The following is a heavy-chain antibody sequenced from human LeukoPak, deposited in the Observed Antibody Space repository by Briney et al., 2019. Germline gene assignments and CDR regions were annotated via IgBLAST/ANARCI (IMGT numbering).Heavy chain of an antibody. CDR2: IYYSGSSYHSGST. CDR3: ARDRVHFDF. V-gene: IGHV4-59*01. Sequence: SETLSLTCTVSGGSISDYYWSWIRQPPGKGLEWIGHIYYSGSSYHSGSTNYNPSLKSRVTISVEASENQFSLKLSSVTAADTAVYYCARDRVHFDFWGQGTLLTVSS. CDR1: GGSISDYY. J-gene: IGHJ4*02.